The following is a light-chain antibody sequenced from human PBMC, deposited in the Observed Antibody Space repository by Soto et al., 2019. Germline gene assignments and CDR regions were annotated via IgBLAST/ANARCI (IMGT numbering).Light chain of an antibody. CDR1: QSISST. J-gene: IGKJ1*01. CDR3: QQYNKWPRT. Sequence: EIVMTQSPATLSVSPGERATLSCRASQSISSTLAWYQQKPGQPPRILMYGASVRAAGIPARFSGSGSGTEFTLTISSLQSADFAVYYCQQYNKWPRTFGQGTKVEIK. V-gene: IGKV3-15*01. CDR2: GAS.